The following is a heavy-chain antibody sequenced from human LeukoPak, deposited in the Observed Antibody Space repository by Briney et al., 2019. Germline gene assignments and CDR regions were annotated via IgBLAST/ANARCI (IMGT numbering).Heavy chain of an antibody. CDR2: INPISGGT. V-gene: IGHV1-2*02. J-gene: IGHJ4*02. CDR3: ARVKPIAAAGPNYYFDY. CDR1: GYTFTGHY. D-gene: IGHD6-13*01. Sequence: ASVKVSCKASGYTFTGHYTHRVRQAPGQGLEWMGWINPISGGTNYAQKFQGRVTMTRDTSISTAYMELTWLTSDDTAVYYCARVKPIAAAGPNYYFDYWGQGTLVTVSS.